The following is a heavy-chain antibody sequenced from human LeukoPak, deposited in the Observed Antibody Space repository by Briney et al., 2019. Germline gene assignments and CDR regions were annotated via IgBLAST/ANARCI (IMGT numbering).Heavy chain of an antibody. CDR3: ARGADGVSSNSRGWFDP. J-gene: IGHJ5*02. V-gene: IGHV3-21*01. CDR2: ISTSSSYT. Sequence: PGGSLRLSCAASGFTFNRYNMNWVRRAPGKGLEWVSSISTSSSYTYYADSVRGRFTISRDNAKNSLYLQMNSLRAEDTAVYSCARGADGVSSNSRGWFDPWGQGTLVTVSS. CDR1: GFTFNRYN. D-gene: IGHD2-15*01.